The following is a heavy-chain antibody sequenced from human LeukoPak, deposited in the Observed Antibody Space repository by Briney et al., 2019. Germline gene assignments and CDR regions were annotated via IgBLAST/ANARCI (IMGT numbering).Heavy chain of an antibody. CDR1: GFTFSSFS. CDR2: ISSSSNII. Sequence: PGGSLRLSCAASGFTFSSFSMNWVRQAPGKGLEWVSYISSSSNIIHYAESVKGRFTISRDNAKNSLYLQMNSLRDEDTAVFHCARGGGAMDVWGQGTTVTVSS. V-gene: IGHV3-48*02. CDR3: ARGGGAMDV. D-gene: IGHD4-23*01. J-gene: IGHJ6*02.